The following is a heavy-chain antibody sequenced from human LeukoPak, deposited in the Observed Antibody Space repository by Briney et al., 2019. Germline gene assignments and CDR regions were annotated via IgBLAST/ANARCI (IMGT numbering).Heavy chain of an antibody. CDR2: INPGGSST. CDR3: ARSNQADDY. Sequence: GGPPRLSCAASGFAFSSYWMHWVRQVPGKGLVWVSRINPGGSSTAYADSVKGRFTISRDNAKNTLYLQMNSLRAEDTAVYYCARSNQADDYWGQGTLVTVSS. J-gene: IGHJ4*02. CDR1: GFAFSSYW. D-gene: IGHD4-11*01. V-gene: IGHV3-74*01.